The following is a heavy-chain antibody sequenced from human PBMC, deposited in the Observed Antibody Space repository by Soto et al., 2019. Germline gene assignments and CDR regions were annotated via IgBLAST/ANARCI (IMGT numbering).Heavy chain of an antibody. CDR1: GFTFTSSA. V-gene: IGHV1-58*01. J-gene: IGHJ4*02. CDR3: AAAGGYYDFWSGYYGPRYYFDY. CDR2: IVVGSGNT. Sequence: SVKVSCKASGFTFTSSAVQWVRQARGQRLEWIGWIVVGSGNTNYAQKFQERVTITRDMSTSTAYMELSSLRSEDTAVYYCAAAGGYYDFWSGYYGPRYYFDYWGQGTLVTVSS. D-gene: IGHD3-3*01.